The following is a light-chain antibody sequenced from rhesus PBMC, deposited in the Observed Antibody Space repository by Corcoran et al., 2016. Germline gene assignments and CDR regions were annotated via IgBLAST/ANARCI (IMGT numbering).Light chain of an antibody. CDR3: QQSSSFPLT. J-gene: IGKJ4*01. Sequence: EIVLTQSPAFQSVTLKEKVTITCQASQSIGSSLHWYQQKPDQSPKLLIKYTSQSISGVPSRFSGSGSWTDFTLTINSLEAEDAATYYCQQSSSFPLTFGGGTKVEIK. CDR1: QSIGSS. V-gene: IGKV6-55*01. CDR2: YTS.